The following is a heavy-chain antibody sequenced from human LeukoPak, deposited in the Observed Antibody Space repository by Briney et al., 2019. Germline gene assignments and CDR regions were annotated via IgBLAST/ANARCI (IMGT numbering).Heavy chain of an antibody. CDR2: INPNSGGT. CDR3: ASSLVVVPAAPGY. J-gene: IGHJ4*02. V-gene: IGHV1-2*02. CDR1: GYTFTGYY. D-gene: IGHD2-2*01. Sequence: GASVKVPCKASGYTFTGYYMHWVRQAPGQGLEWMGWINPNSGGTNYAQKFQGRVTMTRDTSISTAYMELSRLRSDDTAVYYCASSLVVVPAAPGYWGQGTLVTVSS.